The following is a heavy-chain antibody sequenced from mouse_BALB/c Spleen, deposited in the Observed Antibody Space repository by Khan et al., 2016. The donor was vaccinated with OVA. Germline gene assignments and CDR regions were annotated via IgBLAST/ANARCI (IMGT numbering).Heavy chain of an antibody. V-gene: IGHV1-77*01. Sequence: QVQLKESGAELARPGASVKLSCKASGYTLTDYSINWVKQRTGQGLERIGEISPGSGDTYYNEKFKVNAPLTADKSSSTAYMQLSSLTSEASAVYFCARRNYFGYTFAYWGQGTLVTVS. CDR3: ARRNYFGYTFAY. D-gene: IGHD1-2*01. CDR1: GYTLTDYS. CDR2: ISPGSGDT. J-gene: IGHJ3*01.